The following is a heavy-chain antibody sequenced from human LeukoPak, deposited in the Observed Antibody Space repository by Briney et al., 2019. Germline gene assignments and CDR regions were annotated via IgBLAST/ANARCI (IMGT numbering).Heavy chain of an antibody. J-gene: IGHJ6*03. Sequence: GGSLRLSCSTSGITFSDSRMKWVRPAPGRGLEWVSCISSSSTTYYADSLRGRFTLSRDNAKNSLYLQMSSLRAEDSAVYYCASFTVVGSYYYYMVVGGNGTTVTVSS. CDR2: ISSSSTT. CDR3: ASFTVVGSYYYYMVV. V-gene: IGHV3-69-1*01. D-gene: IGHD3-10*01. CDR1: GITFSDSR.